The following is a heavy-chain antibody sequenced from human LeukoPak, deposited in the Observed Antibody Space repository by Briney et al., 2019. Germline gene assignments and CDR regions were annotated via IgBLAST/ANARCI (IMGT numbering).Heavy chain of an antibody. CDR2: ISAYNGNT. Sequence: GASVKVSCKASGYTFTSYGISWVRQAPGQGLEWMGWISAYNGNTNYAQKLQGRVTMTTDTSTSTAYMELRSLRSDDTAVYYCAGRVHDSSSWYSFPSYYYYGMDVWGQGTTVTVSS. J-gene: IGHJ6*02. CDR3: AGRVHDSSSWYSFPSYYYYGMDV. CDR1: GYTFTSYG. V-gene: IGHV1-18*01. D-gene: IGHD6-13*01.